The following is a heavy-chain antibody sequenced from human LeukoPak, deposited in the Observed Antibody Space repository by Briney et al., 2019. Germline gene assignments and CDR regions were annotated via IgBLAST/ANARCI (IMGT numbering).Heavy chain of an antibody. V-gene: IGHV1-2*02. J-gene: IGHJ3*02. CDR2: INPNSGGT. D-gene: IGHD6-13*01. Sequence: ASVKVSCKASGYTFTDYYINWVRQAPGQGLEWIGWINPNSGGTNYAQKFQGRVTMTRDTSISTAYMELSRLRSDDTAVYYCARDRRATLRYSSSWHDAFDIWGQGTMVTVSS. CDR1: GYTFTDYY. CDR3: ARDRRATLRYSSSWHDAFDI.